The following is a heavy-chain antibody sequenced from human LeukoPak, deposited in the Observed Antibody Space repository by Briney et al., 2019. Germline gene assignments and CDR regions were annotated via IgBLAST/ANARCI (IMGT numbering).Heavy chain of an antibody. CDR3: ARQGGVAWYYDFWSVEISWFDP. J-gene: IGHJ5*02. CDR2: IYPGDSDT. Sequence: GESLKISCKGSGYSFTSYWIGWVRQMPGKGLEWMGIIYPGDSDTRYSPSFQGQVTISADKSISTAYLQWSSLKASDTAMYYCARQGGVAWYYDFWSVEISWFDPWGQGTLVTVSS. CDR1: GYSFTSYW. V-gene: IGHV5-51*01. D-gene: IGHD3-3*01.